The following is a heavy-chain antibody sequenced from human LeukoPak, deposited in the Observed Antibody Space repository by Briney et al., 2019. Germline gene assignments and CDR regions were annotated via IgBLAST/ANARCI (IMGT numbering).Heavy chain of an antibody. CDR1: GFTFSSYG. D-gene: IGHD4-17*01. CDR2: IWYDGSNK. CDR3: ARGPYGDYVGGADY. Sequence: PGGSPRLSCAASGFTFSSYGMHWVRQAPGKGLEWVAVIWYDGSNKYYADSVKGRFTISRDNSKNTLYLQMNSLRAEDTALYYCARGPYGDYVGGADYWGQGTLVTVSS. V-gene: IGHV3-33*01. J-gene: IGHJ4*02.